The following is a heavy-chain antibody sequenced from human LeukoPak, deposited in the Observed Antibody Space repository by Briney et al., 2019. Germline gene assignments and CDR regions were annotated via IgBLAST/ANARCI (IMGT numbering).Heavy chain of an antibody. Sequence: GGSLRLSCAASGFTFSSYAMSWVRQAPGKGLEWVSAISGSGGSTYYADSVKGRFTISRDNAKNSLYLQMNSLRAEDTAVYYCARDLSSSSDAFDIWGQGTMVTVSS. CDR1: GFTFSSYA. V-gene: IGHV3-23*01. CDR2: ISGSGGST. CDR3: ARDLSSSSDAFDI. J-gene: IGHJ3*02. D-gene: IGHD6-13*01.